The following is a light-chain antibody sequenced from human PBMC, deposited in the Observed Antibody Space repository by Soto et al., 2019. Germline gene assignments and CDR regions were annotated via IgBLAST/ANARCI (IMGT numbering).Light chain of an antibody. CDR2: AAS. J-gene: IGKJ5*01. Sequence: DIQMTQSPSSLSASVGARVPITCRASQGISKYLAWYPQRPGKVPQLLIYAASTLQSGVPSRFSATVSGTEFSLTITSLQPEDFATYYCQQLFDSPITFGQGTRLEIK. CDR3: QQLFDSPIT. V-gene: IGKV1-27*01. CDR1: QGISKY.